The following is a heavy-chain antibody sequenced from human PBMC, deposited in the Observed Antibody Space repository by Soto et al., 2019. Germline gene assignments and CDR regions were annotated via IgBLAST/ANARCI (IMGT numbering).Heavy chain of an antibody. V-gene: IGHV3-23*01. CDR2: ISGSGGST. CDR1: GFTYSSYA. CDR3: ARVFYGSGTYYQGFDY. Sequence: GGSLRLSCAASGFTYSSYAMSWVRQAPGKGLEWVSAISGSGGSTYYADSLKGRFTISRDNSKNTLYLQMSSLRGEDTAVYYCARVFYGSGTYYQGFDYWGQGTLVTVSS. J-gene: IGHJ4*02. D-gene: IGHD3-10*01.